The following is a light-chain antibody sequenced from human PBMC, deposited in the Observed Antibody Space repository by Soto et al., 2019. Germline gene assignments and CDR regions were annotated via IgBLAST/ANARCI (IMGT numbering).Light chain of an antibody. Sequence: EIVLTQSPGTLSLSPGEGATLSCRASQSIHKYLAWFQQRPGQAPRLLIYAASSRATGIPDRFSGSGSGTDFTLTISRLEPEDFAVYYCQQYGSTRWTFGQGTKVEVK. CDR1: QSIHKY. CDR2: AAS. V-gene: IGKV3-20*01. J-gene: IGKJ1*01. CDR3: QQYGSTRWT.